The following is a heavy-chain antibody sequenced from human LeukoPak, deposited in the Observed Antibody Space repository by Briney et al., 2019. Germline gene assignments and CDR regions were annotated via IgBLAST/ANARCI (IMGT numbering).Heavy chain of an antibody. V-gene: IGHV4-34*01. J-gene: IGHJ5*02. CDR1: GGSFSGYY. CDR3: ARRAHYGSGRNWFDP. CDR2: INHSGST. Sequence: SETLSLTCAVYGGSFSGYYWSWIRQPPGKGLEWIGEINHSGSTNYNPSLKSRVTISVDTSKNQFSLKLSSVTAADTAVYYCARRAHYGSGRNWFDPWGQGTLVTVSS. D-gene: IGHD3-10*01.